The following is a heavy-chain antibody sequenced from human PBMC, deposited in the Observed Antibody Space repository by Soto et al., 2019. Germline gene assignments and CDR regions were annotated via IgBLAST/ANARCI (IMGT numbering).Heavy chain of an antibody. V-gene: IGHV5-10-1*01. CDR2: IDPSDSYT. D-gene: IGHD2-2*01. Sequence: NPGESLKISCKGSGYSFTSYWISWVRQMPGKGLEWMGRIDPSDSYTNYSPSFQGHVTISADKSISTAYLQWSSLKASDTAMYYCARQSGRDIVVVPAAGGGYYYYGMDVWGQGTTVTVSS. CDR1: GYSFTSYW. CDR3: ARQSGRDIVVVPAAGGGYYYYGMDV. J-gene: IGHJ6*02.